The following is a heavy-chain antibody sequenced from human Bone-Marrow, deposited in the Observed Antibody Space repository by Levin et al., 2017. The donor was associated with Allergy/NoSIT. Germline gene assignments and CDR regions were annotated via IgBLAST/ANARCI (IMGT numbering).Heavy chain of an antibody. CDR3: ARAGNNWDRIWFDP. V-gene: IGHV4-59*01. Sequence: GSLRLSCTVSGGSIGNYYWAWIRQSPGKGLQYIGYVYFTGSTNYNPSLKSRLTISLDTSKNQFSLELTSVTAADTAVYFCARAGNNWDRIWFDPWGQGTLVTVSS. CDR1: GGSIGNYY. J-gene: IGHJ5*02. D-gene: IGHD1-1*01. CDR2: VYFTGST.